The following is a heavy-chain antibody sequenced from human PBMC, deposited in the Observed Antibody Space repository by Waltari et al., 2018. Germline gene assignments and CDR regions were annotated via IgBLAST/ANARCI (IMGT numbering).Heavy chain of an antibody. V-gene: IGHV4-4*07. J-gene: IGHJ5*02. CDR1: GGSISTYY. D-gene: IGHD3-16*01. CDR2: INTGGNT. CDR3: AREVGGSRWFDP. Sequence: QVQLQESGPGLVKTSETLSLTCTVSGGSISTYYWTWIRHPAGKGLEWIGRINTGGNTNHNPSLESRVTLSVDTSKNQFSLTLSSVTAANTAVYYCAREVGGSRWFDPWGQGTLVTVSS.